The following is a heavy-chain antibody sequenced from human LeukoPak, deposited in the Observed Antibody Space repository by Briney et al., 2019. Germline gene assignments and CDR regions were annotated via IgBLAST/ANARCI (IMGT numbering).Heavy chain of an antibody. CDR2: IYTSGST. Sequence: PSETLSLTCTVSGGSISSYYWSWIRQPAGKGLEWIGRIYTSGSTNYNPSLKSRVTISVDTSKNQFSLKLSSVTAADTAVYYCAREKYLVVAATPTDYFDYWGQGTLVTVSS. CDR1: GGSISSYY. CDR3: AREKYLVVAATPTDYFDY. V-gene: IGHV4-4*07. D-gene: IGHD2-15*01. J-gene: IGHJ4*02.